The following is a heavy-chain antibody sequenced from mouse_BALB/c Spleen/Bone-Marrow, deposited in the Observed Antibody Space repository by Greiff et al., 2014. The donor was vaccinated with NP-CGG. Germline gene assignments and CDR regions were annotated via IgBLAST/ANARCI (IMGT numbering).Heavy chain of an antibody. CDR2: IKPSTGYT. D-gene: IGHD4-1*01. Sequence: QVQLKESGAELAKPGASVKMSCKATGYTFTSYWMHWVKQRPGQGLEWIGYIKPSTGYTDYNQKFKDKATLTADKSSSTAYMQLISLTSEDSAVFYCARRLNWHWFAYWGQGTLVTVSA. CDR1: GYTFTSYW. V-gene: IGHV1-7*01. CDR3: ARRLNWHWFAY. J-gene: IGHJ3*01.